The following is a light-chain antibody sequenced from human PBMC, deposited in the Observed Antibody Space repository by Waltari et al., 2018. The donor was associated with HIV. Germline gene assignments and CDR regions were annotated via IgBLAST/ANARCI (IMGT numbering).Light chain of an antibody. CDR3: QQYNNWPYT. Sequence: EIVMTQSPATLWLSPGETATLSCRTRQSIATNLAWYQQKRGQASNHLIYDASTGAAGVPPRFSGSGSGTEFNLTIDSLQSDDFAIYYCQQYNNWPYTSARGSKVEVK. CDR1: QSIATN. V-gene: IGKV3-15*01. J-gene: IGKJ2*01. CDR2: DAS.